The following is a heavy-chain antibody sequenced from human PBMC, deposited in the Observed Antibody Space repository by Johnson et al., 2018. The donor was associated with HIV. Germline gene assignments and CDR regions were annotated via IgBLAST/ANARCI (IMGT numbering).Heavy chain of an antibody. J-gene: IGHJ3*01. CDR2: IGTAGDT. V-gene: IGHV3-13*01. CDR1: GFTFSSYD. CDR3: AKALNYYDSEEDAFDV. D-gene: IGHD3-22*01. Sequence: VQLVESGGGLVQPGGSLRLSCAASGFTFSSYDMHWVRQGPGKGLEWVSAIGTAGDTYYPGSVKGRFTISRENAKNTLYLQMNSLRAEDTAVYYCAKALNYYDSEEDAFDVWGQGTMVTVSS.